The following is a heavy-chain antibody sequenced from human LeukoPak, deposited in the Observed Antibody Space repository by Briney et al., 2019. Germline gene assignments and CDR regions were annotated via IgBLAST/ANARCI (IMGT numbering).Heavy chain of an antibody. CDR3: ARESAITMVRGVMDY. J-gene: IGHJ4*02. D-gene: IGHD3-10*01. CDR1: GGSISSSSYY. V-gene: IGHV4-39*07. CDR2: IYYSGST. Sequence: SETLSLTCTVSGGSISSSSYYWGWIRQPPGKGLEWIGSIYYSGSTYYNPSLKSRVTMSVDTSKNQFSLKLSSVTAADTAVYYCARESAITMVRGVMDYWGQGTLVTVSS.